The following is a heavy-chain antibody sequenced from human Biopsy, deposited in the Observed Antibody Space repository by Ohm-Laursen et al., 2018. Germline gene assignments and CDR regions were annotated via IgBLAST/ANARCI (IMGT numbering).Heavy chain of an antibody. Sequence: TLSLTCAVSGGSIINYFWTWIRQPPGKGLEWIGYFRFEDRTSYNSSLKSRVTISADTSKNQFSLRLSSVTAADTAVYYCALGGGSYVNFDYWGQGTLVTVSS. CDR2: FRFEDRT. V-gene: IGHV4-59*01. CDR1: GGSIINYF. D-gene: IGHD1-26*01. J-gene: IGHJ4*02. CDR3: ALGGGSYVNFDY.